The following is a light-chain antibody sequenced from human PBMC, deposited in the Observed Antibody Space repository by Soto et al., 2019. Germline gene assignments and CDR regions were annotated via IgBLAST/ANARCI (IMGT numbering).Light chain of an antibody. Sequence: QSALTQPASVSGSPGQSIKISCTGTSSDVGRYDYVSWYQQHPGKAPKLMIYEVSLRPSGISNRFSGSKSGNTASLTISGLQAEDEAHYYCSSYSGSSTYVVFGGGTKLTVL. J-gene: IGLJ2*01. V-gene: IGLV2-14*03. CDR2: EVS. CDR3: SSYSGSSTYVV. CDR1: SSDVGRYDY.